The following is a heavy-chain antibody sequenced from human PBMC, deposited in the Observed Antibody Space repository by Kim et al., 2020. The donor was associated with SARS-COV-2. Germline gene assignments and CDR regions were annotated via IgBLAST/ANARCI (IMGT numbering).Heavy chain of an antibody. CDR1: GFTFSNAW. V-gene: IGHV3-15*01. D-gene: IGHD2-2*01. CDR2: IKSKTDGGTT. Sequence: GGSLRLSCAASGFTFSNAWMSWVRQAPGKGLEWVGRIKSKTDGGTTDYAAPVKGRFTISRDDSKNTLYLQMNSLKTEDTAVYYCTTDAGYCSSTSCPEVIYYGMDVWGQGTTVTVSS. J-gene: IGHJ6*02. CDR3: TTDAGYCSSTSCPEVIYYGMDV.